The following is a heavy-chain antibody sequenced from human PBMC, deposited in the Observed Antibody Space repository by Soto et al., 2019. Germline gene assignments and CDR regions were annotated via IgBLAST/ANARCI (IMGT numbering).Heavy chain of an antibody. CDR1: GFTFSNYW. V-gene: IGHV3-7*01. Sequence: EVQLVESGGGLVQPGGSLRLSCAASGFTFSNYWMSWVRQAPGKGLEWVANTKGDGSEKYYVDSMKGRFTISRDNAENSLYLQLNSLRVEDTALYYCARDSRRVGATSDLDYWGQGTLVTVSS. CDR2: TKGDGSEK. J-gene: IGHJ4*02. CDR3: ARDSRRVGATSDLDY. D-gene: IGHD1-26*01.